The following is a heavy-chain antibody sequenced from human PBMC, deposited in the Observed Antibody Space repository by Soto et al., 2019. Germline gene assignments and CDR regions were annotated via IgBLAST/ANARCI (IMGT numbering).Heavy chain of an antibody. Sequence: PSETLSLTCTVSGGSISSSSYYWGWIRQPPGKGLEWIGSIYYSGSTYYNPSLKSRVTISVDTSKNQFSLKLSSVTAADTAVYYCARMRGSYFLYYRMDVWGQGTTVTVSS. CDR2: IYYSGST. CDR1: GGSISSSSYY. D-gene: IGHD1-26*01. CDR3: ARMRGSYFLYYRMDV. J-gene: IGHJ6*02. V-gene: IGHV4-39*01.